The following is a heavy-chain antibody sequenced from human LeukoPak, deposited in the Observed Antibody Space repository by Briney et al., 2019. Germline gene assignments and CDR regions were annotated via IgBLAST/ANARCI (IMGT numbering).Heavy chain of an antibody. CDR1: GGTFSSYA. V-gene: IGHV1-69*13. CDR2: IIPIFGTA. D-gene: IGHD3-22*01. Sequence: SVKVSCKASGGTFSSYAISWVRQAPGQGLEWMGGIIPIFGTANYAQKFQGRVTITADESTSTAYMELSSLRSEDTAVYYCARDRMIVVGIPYYFDYWGQGTLVTVSS. CDR3: ARDRMIVVGIPYYFDY. J-gene: IGHJ4*02.